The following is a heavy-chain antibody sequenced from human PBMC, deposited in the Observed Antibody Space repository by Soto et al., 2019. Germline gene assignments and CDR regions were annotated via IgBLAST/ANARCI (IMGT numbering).Heavy chain of an antibody. CDR1: GFTFSSYA. V-gene: IGHV3-23*01. J-gene: IGHJ6*03. D-gene: IGHD6-13*01. Sequence: GGSLRLSCAASGFTFSSYAMSWVRQAPGKGLEWVSAISGSGGSTYYADSVKGRFTISRDNSKNTLYRQMNSLRAEDTAVYYCAKDGSGSSSWYDEPDYYYYYMDVWGKGTTVTVSS. CDR3: AKDGSGSSSWYDEPDYYYYYMDV. CDR2: ISGSGGST.